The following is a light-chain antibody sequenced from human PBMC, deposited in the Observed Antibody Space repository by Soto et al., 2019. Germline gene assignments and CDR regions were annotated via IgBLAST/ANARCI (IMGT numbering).Light chain of an antibody. Sequence: DIQMTQSPSTLSASVGDRVTITCRASQSISTYLAWYRHKPGEAPKLLIYKASTLERGVPSRFSGSGSGTDFTLTINSLQPDDFATYYCQPYNSDSRTFGQGTKVDIK. CDR1: QSISTY. CDR3: QPYNSDSRT. CDR2: KAS. J-gene: IGKJ1*01. V-gene: IGKV1-5*03.